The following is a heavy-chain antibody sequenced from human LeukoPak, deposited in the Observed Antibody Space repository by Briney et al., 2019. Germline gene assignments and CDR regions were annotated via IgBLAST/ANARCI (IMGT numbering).Heavy chain of an antibody. J-gene: IGHJ4*02. CDR1: GFTFSNYG. V-gene: IGHV3-33*01. Sequence: GRSLRLSCAASGFTFSNYGMHWVRQAPGKGLEWVAVIWHDGSNKYYADSVKGRFVISRDDSKNTLYLEMNSLRADDTAVYHCARGAGTGSKYDHWGQGTLVTVSS. CDR3: ARGAGTGSKYDH. D-gene: IGHD3-10*01. CDR2: IWHDGSNK.